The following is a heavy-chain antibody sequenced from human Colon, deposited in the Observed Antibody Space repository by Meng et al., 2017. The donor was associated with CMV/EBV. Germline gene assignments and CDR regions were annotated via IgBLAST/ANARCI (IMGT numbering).Heavy chain of an antibody. J-gene: IGHJ4*02. Sequence: GSLRLSCSVSGGSVSSGSYFWSWIRQPPGKGLEWIGNIYYTGSAKYNPSLASRLTMSVDTANNQFSLKLSSVTAADTAIYYCARADPSLAMYYFDYWGPGMLVTVSS. CDR1: GGSVSSGSYF. D-gene: IGHD3-16*01. V-gene: IGHV4-61*01. CDR2: IYYTGSA. CDR3: ARADPSLAMYYFDY.